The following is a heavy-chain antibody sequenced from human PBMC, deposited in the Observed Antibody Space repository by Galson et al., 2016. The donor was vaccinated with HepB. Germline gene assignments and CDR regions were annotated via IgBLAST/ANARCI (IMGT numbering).Heavy chain of an antibody. V-gene: IGHV4-61*08. CDR2: FYSSENT. Sequence: SETLSLTCTVSGGSVSSGGYFWSWIRQPPGKGLEWIGYFYSSENTNYNPSLRSRVTISGDTSKNQFSLHLSSLTAADTAIYYCARQQLVSLSYGLDVWGQGTTVTVSS. J-gene: IGHJ6*02. CDR1: GGSVSSGGYF. CDR3: ARQQLVSLSYGLDV. D-gene: IGHD6-13*01.